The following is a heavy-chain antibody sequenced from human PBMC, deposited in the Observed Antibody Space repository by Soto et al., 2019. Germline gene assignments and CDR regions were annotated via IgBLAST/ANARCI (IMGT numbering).Heavy chain of an antibody. D-gene: IGHD3-9*01. CDR2: ITFRGVT. V-gene: IGHV4-34*01. CDR1: VYSLSGYA. CDR3: ARKFEASIRHVEWFSYKWFET. Sequence: QVLPPQWGSGLLRPSETLSLTCDVHVYSLSGYAWSWIRQPPGKGLEWIGEITFRGVTNDHPSLKSRLSMSVYTSKNRRSLNVSSVTAADTALYFGARKFEASIRHVEWFSYKWFETWGQGTLVTVSS. J-gene: IGHJ5*02.